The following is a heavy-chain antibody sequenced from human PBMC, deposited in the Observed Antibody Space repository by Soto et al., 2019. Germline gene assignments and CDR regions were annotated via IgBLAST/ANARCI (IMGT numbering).Heavy chain of an antibody. CDR1: GFTFSRYA. CDR2: FSGPGGGT. Sequence: GGSLRLSCAASGFTFSRYAMSWVRQAPRKGLEWVSTFSGPGGGTYYADSVKGRFTIPRDNCKSSLYLQMSSLSAADTAVYYCTKAQTTTTIYTSFASWGQAPLVPVSS. CDR3: TKAQTTTTIYTSFAS. J-gene: IGHJ5*01. V-gene: IGHV3-23*01. D-gene: IGHD3-9*01.